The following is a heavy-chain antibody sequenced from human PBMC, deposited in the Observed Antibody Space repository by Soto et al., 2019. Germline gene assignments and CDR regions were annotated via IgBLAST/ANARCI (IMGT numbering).Heavy chain of an antibody. V-gene: IGHV1-8*01. CDR3: ARTCSSTSCYSFYGMDV. J-gene: IGHJ6*02. D-gene: IGHD2-2*02. Sequence: VKVSCKASGYTFTSYNINWVRQATGQGLEWMGWMNPNSGNTGYAQKFQGRVTMTRNTSISTAYMELSSLRSEDTAVYYCARTCSSTSCYSFYGMDVWGQGTTVTVSS. CDR2: MNPNSGNT. CDR1: GYTFTSYN.